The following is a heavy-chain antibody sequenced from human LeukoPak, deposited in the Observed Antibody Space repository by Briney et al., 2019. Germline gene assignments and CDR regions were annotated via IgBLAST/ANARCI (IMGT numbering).Heavy chain of an antibody. CDR3: ARDGSDYDSSGYYLFY. CDR2: INPNSGGT. CDR1: GYTFTGYY. V-gene: IGHV1-2*02. Sequence: ASVKVSCKASGYTFTGYYMHWVRQAPGQGLEWMGWINPNSGGTNYAQKFQGRVTMTRDTSISTAYMELSRLRSDDTAVYYCARDGSDYDSSGYYLFYWGQGTLVTVSS. D-gene: IGHD3-22*01. J-gene: IGHJ4*02.